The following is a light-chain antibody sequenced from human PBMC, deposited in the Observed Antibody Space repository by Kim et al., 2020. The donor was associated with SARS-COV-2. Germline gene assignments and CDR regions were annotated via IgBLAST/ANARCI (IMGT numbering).Light chain of an antibody. V-gene: IGKV1-5*03. CDR2: KAS. J-gene: IGKJ1*01. Sequence: CASRGHRDPILRRASQNNHIWLAWFQQKPERAPRVLIYKASTLESGVPSRFSGCGSGTEFTLTNNRLQPDDSATYYCQQYDVHPETFGKGTKL. CDR1: QNNHIW. CDR3: QQYDVHPET.